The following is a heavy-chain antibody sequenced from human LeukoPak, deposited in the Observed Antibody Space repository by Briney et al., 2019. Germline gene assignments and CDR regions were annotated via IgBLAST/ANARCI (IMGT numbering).Heavy chain of an antibody. V-gene: IGHV4-61*10. CDR1: DGSISSGSYY. J-gene: IGHJ6*03. D-gene: IGHD3-10*01. CDR3: ARLWFGSEFYYYYYMDV. Sequence: SQTLSLTCTVSDGSISSGSYYWSWIRQPAGKGLEWIGYIYYSGSTNYNPSLKSRVTISVDTSKNQFSLKLSSVTAADTAVYYCARLWFGSEFYYYYYMDVWGKGTTVTVSS. CDR2: IYYSGST.